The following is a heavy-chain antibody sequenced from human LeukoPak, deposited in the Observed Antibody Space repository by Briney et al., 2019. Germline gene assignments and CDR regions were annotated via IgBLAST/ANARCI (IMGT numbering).Heavy chain of an antibody. CDR1: GFTFSSYS. J-gene: IGHJ4*02. D-gene: IGHD5-12*01. Sequence: GSLRLSCAASGFTFSSYSMNWVRQAPGKGLEWVAVISYDGSNKYYADSVKGRFTISRDNSKNTLYLQMNSLRAEDTAVYYCAREGNIVATWGAFDYWGQGTLVTVSS. V-gene: IGHV3-30*03. CDR2: ISYDGSNK. CDR3: AREGNIVATWGAFDY.